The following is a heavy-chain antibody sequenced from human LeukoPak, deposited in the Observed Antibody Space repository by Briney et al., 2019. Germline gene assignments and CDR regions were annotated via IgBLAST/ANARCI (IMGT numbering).Heavy chain of an antibody. D-gene: IGHD1-26*01. Sequence: SETLSLTCTVSGGTVSSGLYYWTWIRQRRGKGLECIGFIHFTGTIYYNPSLASRVSISVDPSDVQFSLSLKSVTAADTAIYYCARGSDDIKVGYWGQGKLVTVSS. J-gene: IGHJ4*02. CDR2: IHFTGTI. V-gene: IGHV4-31*03. CDR3: ARGSDDIKVGY. CDR1: GGTVSSGLYY.